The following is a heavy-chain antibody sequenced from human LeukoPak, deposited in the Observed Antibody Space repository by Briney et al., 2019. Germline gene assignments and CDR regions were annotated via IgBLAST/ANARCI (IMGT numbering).Heavy chain of an antibody. CDR1: GFTFSSYT. CDR2: ISSSSTYI. Sequence: GGSLRLSCAASGFTFSSYTMNWVRQARGKGVEWVSSISSSSTYINYADSVKCRFTISRDNAKNSLYLQMNSLRAEDTAVYYCARDPSPGNFDYWGQGTLVTVSS. CDR3: ARDPSPGNFDY. V-gene: IGHV3-21*01. D-gene: IGHD3-10*01. J-gene: IGHJ4*02.